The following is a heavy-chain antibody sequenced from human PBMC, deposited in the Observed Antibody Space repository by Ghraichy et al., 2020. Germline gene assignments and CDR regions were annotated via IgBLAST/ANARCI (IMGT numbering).Heavy chain of an antibody. V-gene: IGHV3-53*01. CDR1: GFTVSSNY. CDR2: IYSGGST. CDR3: ARAPDYDFWSGYYLDY. J-gene: IGHJ4*02. Sequence: GGSLRLSCAASGFTVSSNYMSWVRQAPGKGLEWVSVIYSGGSTYYADSVKGRFTISRDNSKNTLYLQMNSLRAEDTAAYYCARAPDYDFWSGYYLDYWGQGTLVTVSS. D-gene: IGHD3-3*01.